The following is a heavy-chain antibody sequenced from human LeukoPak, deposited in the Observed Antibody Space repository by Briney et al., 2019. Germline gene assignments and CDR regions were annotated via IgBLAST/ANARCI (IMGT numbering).Heavy chain of an antibody. V-gene: IGHV3-30*02. CDR2: IRYDGRNK. CDR3: AKEGDKGGETKQLWLLPLDY. J-gene: IGHJ4*02. D-gene: IGHD5-18*01. CDR1: GFTFSSYG. Sequence: GGSLRLSCAASGFTFSSYGMHWVRQAPGKGLEWVAFIRYDGRNKYYADSVKGRFTISRDNSKNTLYLQMNSLRAEDTAVYYCAKEGDKGGETKQLWLLPLDYWGQGTLVTVSS.